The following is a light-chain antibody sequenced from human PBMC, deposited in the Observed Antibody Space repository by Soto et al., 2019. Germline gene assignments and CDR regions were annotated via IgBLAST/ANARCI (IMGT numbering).Light chain of an antibody. V-gene: IGLV2-8*01. CDR3: SSYAASNTFV. J-gene: IGLJ1*01. CDR1: SSDVGGYNF. Sequence: QSVLTQPPSASGSPGQSVTISCTGSSSDVGGYNFVSWYQQHPGKAPKLMIYEVSKRPSGVPDRFSGSKSGNTASLTVSGLQADDEADYYCSSYAASNTFVFGIGTQLTVL. CDR2: EVS.